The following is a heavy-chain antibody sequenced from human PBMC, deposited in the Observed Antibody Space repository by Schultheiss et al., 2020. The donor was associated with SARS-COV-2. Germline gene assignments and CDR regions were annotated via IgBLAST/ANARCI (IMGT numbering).Heavy chain of an antibody. CDR3: ARGDDRSYDFWSGYPIHPYYFDY. V-gene: IGHV4-34*01. CDR1: GGSFSGYY. J-gene: IGHJ4*02. CDR2: INHSGST. Sequence: SQTLSLTCAVYGGSFSGYYWSWIRQPPGKGLEWIGEINHSGSTNYNPSLKSRVTISVDTSKNQFSLKLSSVTAADTAVYYCARGDDRSYDFWSGYPIHPYYFDYWGQGTLVTVSS. D-gene: IGHD3-3*01.